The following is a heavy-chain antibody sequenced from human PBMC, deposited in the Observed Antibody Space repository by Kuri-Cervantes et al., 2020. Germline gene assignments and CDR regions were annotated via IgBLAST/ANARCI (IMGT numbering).Heavy chain of an antibody. V-gene: IGHV4-4*02. CDR3: ARTGRYCSGGSCYPIGYFDL. CDR2: IYHSGST. CDR1: GGSISSSNW. J-gene: IGHJ2*01. D-gene: IGHD2-15*01. Sequence: GSLRLSCAVSGGSISSSNWWSWVRQPPGKGLEWIGEIYHSGSTNYNPSLKSRVTISVDKSKNQFSLKLSSVTAADTAVYYCARTGRYCSGGSCYPIGYFDLWGRGTLVTVSS.